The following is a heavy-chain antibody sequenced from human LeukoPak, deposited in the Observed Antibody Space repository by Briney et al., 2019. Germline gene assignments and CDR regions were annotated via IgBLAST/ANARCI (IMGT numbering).Heavy chain of an antibody. CDR3: ARDQGRAADYVWGSYFDY. Sequence: ASVKDSCKASRYSFTSYYIHWVRPAPGQGLEWMGIINPSDGDTLYAQMFKGRVTLTRDTSTSTVYMELSSLKSGDTAVYFCARDQGRAADYVWGSYFDYWGQGALVTVSS. D-gene: IGHD3-16*01. V-gene: IGHV1-46*01. J-gene: IGHJ4*02. CDR2: INPSDGDT. CDR1: RYSFTSYY.